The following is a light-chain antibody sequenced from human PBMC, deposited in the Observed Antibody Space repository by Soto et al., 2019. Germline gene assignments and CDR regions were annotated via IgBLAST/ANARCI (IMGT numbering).Light chain of an antibody. V-gene: IGKV3D-15*01. CDR1: ETVVSPY. J-gene: IGKJ4*01. CDR2: GIS. Sequence: EIALTQSPGILSLTPGERSTLSRTAIETVVSPYLAWYEQKPGQTPRLLIYGISTRAAGIEDRFSGSGSGTEFFLTISSLQSEDFAVYYCQHYNNWLGTFGGGTKVDI. CDR3: QHYNNWLGT.